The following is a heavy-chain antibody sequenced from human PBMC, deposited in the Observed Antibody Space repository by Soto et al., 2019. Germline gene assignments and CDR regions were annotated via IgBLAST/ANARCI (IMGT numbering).Heavy chain of an antibody. V-gene: IGHV1-8*01. CDR1: GYTFTSYD. J-gene: IGHJ4*02. CDR3: ARDPPYSSGWIGYFDY. D-gene: IGHD6-19*01. Sequence: ASVKVSCKASGYTFTSYDINWVRQATGQGLEWMGWMNPNSGNTVYAQKFQGRVTITADESTSTAYMELSSLRSEDTAVYYCARDPPYSSGWIGYFDYWGQGTLVTVSS. CDR2: MNPNSGNT.